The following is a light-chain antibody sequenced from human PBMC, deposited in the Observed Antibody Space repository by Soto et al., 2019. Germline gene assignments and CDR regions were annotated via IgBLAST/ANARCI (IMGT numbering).Light chain of an antibody. CDR1: QSLSSN. Sequence: EIVLTQSPGTLSLSPGERATLSCRASQSLSSNLAWYQQKPGQAPRFLIYGASTRATGIPARFSGSGSGTEFTLTISSLQSEDFAVYYCQQYNNWPRTFGQGTKVDIK. J-gene: IGKJ1*01. V-gene: IGKV3D-15*01. CDR3: QQYNNWPRT. CDR2: GAS.